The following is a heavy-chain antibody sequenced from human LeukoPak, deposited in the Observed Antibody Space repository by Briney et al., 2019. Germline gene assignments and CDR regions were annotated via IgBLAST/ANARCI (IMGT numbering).Heavy chain of an antibody. CDR3: ARDKGWWLPDPLYYFDY. J-gene: IGHJ4*02. CDR1: GYTFTGYY. CDR2: INPNSGGT. D-gene: IGHD5-12*01. V-gene: IGHV1-2*02. Sequence: ASVKVSCKASGYTFTGYYMHWVRQAPGQGLEWMGWINPNSGGTNYAQKFQGRVTMTRDTSISTACMELSRLRSDDTAVYYCARDKGWWLPDPLYYFDYWGQGTLVTVSS.